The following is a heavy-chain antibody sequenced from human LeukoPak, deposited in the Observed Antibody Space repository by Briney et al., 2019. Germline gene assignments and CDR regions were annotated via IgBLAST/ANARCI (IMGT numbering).Heavy chain of an antibody. J-gene: IGHJ5*02. CDR2: ISAYNGNT. Sequence: GASVKVSCKASGYTFTSYGISWVRQAPGQGLEWMGWISAYNGNTNYAQKLQGRVTMTTDTSTSTAYTELRSLRSDDTAVYYCARFRPRYCSGGSCFRRFDPWGQGTLVTVSS. V-gene: IGHV1-18*01. CDR3: ARFRPRYCSGGSCFRRFDP. D-gene: IGHD2-15*01. CDR1: GYTFTSYG.